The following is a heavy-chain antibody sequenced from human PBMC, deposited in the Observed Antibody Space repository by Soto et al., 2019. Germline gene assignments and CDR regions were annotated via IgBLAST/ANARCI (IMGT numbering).Heavy chain of an antibody. CDR2: IYYSGST. J-gene: IGHJ5*02. Sequence: SETLSLTCTVSGGSISSSSYYWGWIRQPPGKGLEWIGSIYYSGSTYCNLSLKSRVTISVDTSKNQFSLKLSSVTAADTAVYYWARHGRAAADWFDPWGQGTRVTVAS. CDR3: ARHGRAAADWFDP. D-gene: IGHD6-13*01. CDR1: GGSISSSSYY. V-gene: IGHV4-39*01.